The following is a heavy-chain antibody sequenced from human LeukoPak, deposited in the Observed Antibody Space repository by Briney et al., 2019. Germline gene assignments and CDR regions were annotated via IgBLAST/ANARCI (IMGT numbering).Heavy chain of an antibody. Sequence: GASVKVSCKASGYTFTGYYMHWVRQAPGQGLEWMGWINPNSGGTNYAQKFQGRVTMTRDTSISTACMELSRLRSDDTAVYYCARPHPARPPYYYYYMDVWGKGTTVTVSS. V-gene: IGHV1-2*02. J-gene: IGHJ6*03. CDR1: GYTFTGYY. D-gene: IGHD6-6*01. CDR3: ARPHPARPPYYYYYMDV. CDR2: INPNSGGT.